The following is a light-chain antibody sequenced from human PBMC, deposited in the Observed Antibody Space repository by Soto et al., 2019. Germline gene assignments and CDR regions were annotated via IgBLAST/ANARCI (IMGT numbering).Light chain of an antibody. Sequence: DIQMTQSPSSLSASVGDRVTITCRASQSISWWLAWYQQKPGEAPKVLIYDASSLESGVPSRFSGSGSGTEFTLTISSLQPDDFATYYCQHYDSYPWAFGQGTKVEIK. CDR1: QSISWW. J-gene: IGKJ1*01. V-gene: IGKV1-5*01. CDR2: DAS. CDR3: QHYDSYPWA.